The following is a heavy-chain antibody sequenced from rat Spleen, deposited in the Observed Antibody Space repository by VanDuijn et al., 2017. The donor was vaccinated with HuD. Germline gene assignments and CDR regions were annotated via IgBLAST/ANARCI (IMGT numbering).Heavy chain of an antibody. V-gene: IGHV2-47*01. D-gene: IGHD1-12*03. CDR2: IQNGGNT. CDR1: GLSLTSNS. CDR3: ARGCYDDDYYYNWFAY. J-gene: IGHJ3*01. Sequence: QVQLKESGPGLVQPSQTLSLTCTVSGLSLTSNSVSWIRQPPGKGLEWMGRIQNGGNTDYNSALKSRLSISRDTSKSQVYLKVNSLQTDDTAMYYCARGCYDDDYYYNWFAYWGQGTLVTVSS.